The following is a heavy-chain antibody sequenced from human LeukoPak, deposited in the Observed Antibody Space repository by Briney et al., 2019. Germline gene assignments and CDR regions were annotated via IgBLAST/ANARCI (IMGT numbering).Heavy chain of an antibody. D-gene: IGHD4-11*01. CDR3: ARGYSNYVYYFDY. CDR1: GFTFDDYA. J-gene: IGHJ4*02. CDR2: INWNGGST. Sequence: GGSLRLSCAASGFTFDDYAMHWVRQAPGKGLERVSGINWNGGSTGYADSVKGRFTISRDNAKNSLYLQMNSLRAEDTALYYCARGYSNYVYYFDYWGQGTLVTVSS. V-gene: IGHV3-20*04.